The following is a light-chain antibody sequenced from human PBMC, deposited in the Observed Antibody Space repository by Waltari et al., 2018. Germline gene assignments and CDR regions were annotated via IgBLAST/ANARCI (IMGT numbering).Light chain of an antibody. Sequence: QSALTQPASVSGSPGQSVSISCTGTSRDVGDSNSFSWFQDRPGQGPKVIIYDVSDRPSGVPAGFTGSKSGNTDSLAISGLQPEDEADYYCSSESSDKVVLFGGGTKVTVL. V-gene: IGLV2-14*03. CDR2: DVS. CDR3: SSESSDKVVL. J-gene: IGLJ3*02. CDR1: SRDVGDSNS.